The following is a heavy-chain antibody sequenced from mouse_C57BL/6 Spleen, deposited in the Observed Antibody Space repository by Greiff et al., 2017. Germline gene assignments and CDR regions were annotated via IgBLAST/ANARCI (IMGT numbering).Heavy chain of an antibody. Sequence: DVQLQESGGDLVKPGGSLKLSCAASGFTFSSYGMSWVRQTPDKRLEWVATISSGGSYTYYPDSVKGRFTISRDNAKNTLYLQMSSLKSEDTAMYYCARDPYYYGSPYAMDYWGQGTSVTVSS. D-gene: IGHD1-1*01. J-gene: IGHJ4*01. V-gene: IGHV5-6*01. CDR3: ARDPYYYGSPYAMDY. CDR2: ISSGGSYT. CDR1: GFTFSSYG.